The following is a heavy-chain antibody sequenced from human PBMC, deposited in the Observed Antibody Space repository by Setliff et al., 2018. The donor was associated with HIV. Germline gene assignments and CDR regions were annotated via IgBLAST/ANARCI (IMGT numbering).Heavy chain of an antibody. Sequence: GASVKVSCKASGYTFTYLFIHWVRLAPGRGLGWMGVINSKSGDTNYAQKFQGRVTMTRDTSISTAYMELDRLGSDDTAVYYCVRDPRFSGYAQAFDFWGQGSLVTVSS. CDR3: VRDPRFSGYAQAFDF. CDR2: INSKSGDT. J-gene: IGHJ4*02. CDR1: GYTFTYLF. V-gene: IGHV1-2*02. D-gene: IGHD5-12*01.